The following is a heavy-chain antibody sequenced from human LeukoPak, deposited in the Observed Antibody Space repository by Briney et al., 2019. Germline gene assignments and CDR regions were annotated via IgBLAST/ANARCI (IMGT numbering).Heavy chain of an antibody. D-gene: IGHD6-6*01. CDR3: ARDPPAVAANTFG. V-gene: IGHV3-66*01. Sequence: GGSLRLSCAASGVTVGNNYMNWVRQAPGKGLEWVSLIYSGGSTHYADSVKGRFTISRDNSKNTLYLQMNSLRVDDTAVYYCARDPPAVAANTFGWGQGTLVTVSS. J-gene: IGHJ4*02. CDR1: GVTVGNNY. CDR2: IYSGGST.